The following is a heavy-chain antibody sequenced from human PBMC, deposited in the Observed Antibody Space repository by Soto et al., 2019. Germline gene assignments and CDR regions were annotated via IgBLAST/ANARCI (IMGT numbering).Heavy chain of an antibody. CDR1: GGSITNYY. V-gene: IGHV4-59*08. J-gene: IGHJ4*02. CDR3: ARLSGSGWYTAAY. CDR2: IYYTGST. D-gene: IGHD6-19*01. Sequence: QVQLQQSGPGLVKPSETLSLTCTVSGGSITNYYWSCVQQPPGKGLEWIGYIYYTGSTNYSPSLKSRVTMSMDTSNSQFSLKLTSVTAADTAVYYCARLSGSGWYTAAYWGQGTLVTVSS.